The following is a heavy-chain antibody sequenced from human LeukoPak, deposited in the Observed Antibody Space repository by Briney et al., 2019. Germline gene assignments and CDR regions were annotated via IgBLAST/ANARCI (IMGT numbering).Heavy chain of an antibody. CDR3: ARVLSPVYCSSTSCYSMHDAFDI. CDR1: GYTFTSYG. V-gene: IGHV1-18*01. Sequence: ASVKVSCKASGYTFTSYGISWVRQAPGQGLEWMGWISAYNGNTNYAQKLQGRVTMTTDTSTSTAYMELRSLRSDDTAAYYCARVLSPVYCSSTSCYSMHDAFDIWGQGTMVTVSS. CDR2: ISAYNGNT. J-gene: IGHJ3*02. D-gene: IGHD2-2*01.